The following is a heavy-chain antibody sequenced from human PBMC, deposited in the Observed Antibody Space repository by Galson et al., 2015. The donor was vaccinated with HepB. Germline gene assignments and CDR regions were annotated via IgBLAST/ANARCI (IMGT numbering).Heavy chain of an antibody. Sequence: SLRLSCAASGFTFSSYGMHWVRQAPGKGLEWVAVISYDGSNKYYADSVKGRFTISRDSSKNTLYLQMNSLRAEDTAVYYCAKESEPAEMATTGVNWFDPWGQGTLVTVSS. CDR1: GFTFSSYG. CDR3: AKESEPAEMATTGVNWFDP. J-gene: IGHJ5*02. CDR2: ISYDGSNK. V-gene: IGHV3-30*18. D-gene: IGHD5-24*01.